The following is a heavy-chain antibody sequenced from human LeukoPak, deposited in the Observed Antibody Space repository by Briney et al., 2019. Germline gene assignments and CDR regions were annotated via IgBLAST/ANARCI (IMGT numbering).Heavy chain of an antibody. J-gene: IGHJ4*02. CDR3: ARGHYYGSGSQVDY. CDR2: ISCDGSNK. D-gene: IGHD3-10*01. CDR1: GFTFSSYA. Sequence: GRSLRLSCAASGFTFSSYAMHWVRQAPGKGLEWVAVISCDGSNKYYADSVKGRFTISRDNSKNTLYLQMNSLRAEDTAVYYCARGHYYGSGSQVDYWGQGTLVTVSS. V-gene: IGHV3-30-3*01.